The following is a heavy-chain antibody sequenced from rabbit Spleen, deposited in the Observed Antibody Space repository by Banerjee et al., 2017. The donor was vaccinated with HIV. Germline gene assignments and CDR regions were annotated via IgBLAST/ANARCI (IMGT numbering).Heavy chain of an antibody. V-gene: IGHV1S43*01. CDR2: IEPIFGRT. D-gene: IGHD2-1*01. CDR1: GVSFNDKDV. Sequence: QEQLEESGGGLVKPEGSLTLTCKASGVSFNDKDVMCWVRQAPGKRLEWIACIEPIFGRTYYASWVDGRFTISSHNAQNTLYLQLNSLTAADTATYFCVRDIGYDDYSEKGYFNLWGQGTLVTVS. CDR3: VRDIGYDDYSEKGYFNL. J-gene: IGHJ4*01.